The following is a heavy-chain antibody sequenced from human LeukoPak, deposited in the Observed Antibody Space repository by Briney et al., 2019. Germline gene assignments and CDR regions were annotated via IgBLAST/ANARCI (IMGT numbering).Heavy chain of an antibody. CDR1: GGSISSYY. Sequence: SETLSLTCTVSGGSISSYYWSWIRQPPGEGLEWIGYIYYSGSTNYNPSLKSRVTISVDTSKNQFSLKLSSVTAADTAVYYCARRDGYSSYYFDYWGQGTLVTVSS. CDR2: IYYSGST. CDR3: ARRDGYSSYYFDY. J-gene: IGHJ4*02. D-gene: IGHD5-18*01. V-gene: IGHV4-59*08.